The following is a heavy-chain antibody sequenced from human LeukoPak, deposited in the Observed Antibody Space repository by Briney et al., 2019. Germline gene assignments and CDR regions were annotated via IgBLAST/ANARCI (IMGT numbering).Heavy chain of an antibody. CDR2: ISSSSRTI. CDR1: GFAFSNFD. D-gene: IGHD2-15*01. J-gene: IGHJ4*02. Sequence: PGGSLRLSCAASGFAFSNFDLNWVRQTPGKGLEWVSYISSSSRTIYYADSVKGRFTISRDNAKNSLYLQMNSLRVEDTAVYYCARPELPGWSVLSDFWGQGTLVTVSS. V-gene: IGHV3-48*01. CDR3: ARPELPGWSVLSDF.